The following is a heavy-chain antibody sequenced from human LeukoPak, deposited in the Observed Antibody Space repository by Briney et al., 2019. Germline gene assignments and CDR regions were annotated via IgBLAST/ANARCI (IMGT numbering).Heavy chain of an antibody. CDR1: GYTFTSYD. Sequence: ASVKVSCKASGYTFTSYDINWVRQATGQGLECMGWMNPNSGNTGYAQKFQGRVTTTRNTSRSTAYMELSSLRSEDTALYYCARKSCSIGCHFDYWGQGTLVTVSS. CDR2: MNPNSGNT. V-gene: IGHV1-8*03. CDR3: ARKSCSIGCHFDY. D-gene: IGHD6-19*01. J-gene: IGHJ4*02.